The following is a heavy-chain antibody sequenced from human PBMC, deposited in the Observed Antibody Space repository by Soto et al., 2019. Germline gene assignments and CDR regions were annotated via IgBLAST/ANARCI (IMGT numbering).Heavy chain of an antibody. CDR3: ARGPHIVVVVAAKGSWFDP. D-gene: IGHD2-15*01. CDR1: GGSISSGGYS. Sequence: PSETLSLTCAVSGGSISSGGYSWSWIRPPPGKGLEWIRYIYHSGSTYYNPSLKSRVTISVDRSKNQFSLKLSSVTAADTAVYYCARGPHIVVVVAAKGSWFDPWGQGTLVTVSS. J-gene: IGHJ5*02. CDR2: IYHSGST. V-gene: IGHV4-30-2*01.